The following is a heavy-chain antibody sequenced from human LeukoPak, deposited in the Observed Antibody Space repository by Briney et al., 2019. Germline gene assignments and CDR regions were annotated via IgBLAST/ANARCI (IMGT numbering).Heavy chain of an antibody. Sequence: SETLSLTCTVSGGSISIYYWNWIRQPAGKGLEWIGRIFTSGITNYDPSLKSRVTMSVDTSKNQFSLKLSSVTAADTAVYYCARGERRYSSSWYRYYYYGMDVWGQGTTVTVSS. CDR2: IFTSGIT. CDR3: ARGERRYSSSWYRYYYYGMDV. CDR1: GGSISIYY. V-gene: IGHV4-4*07. D-gene: IGHD6-13*01. J-gene: IGHJ6*02.